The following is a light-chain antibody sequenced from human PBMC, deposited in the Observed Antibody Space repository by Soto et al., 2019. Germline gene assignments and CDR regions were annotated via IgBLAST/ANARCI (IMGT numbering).Light chain of an antibody. V-gene: IGKV3-20*01. Sequence: EILLTQSLGTLSLSPGERATRSWMASQSVSNNYLAWYQQKPGQATRLLIYGASNRATGIPDRFSGSGSGTEFILNINRLQAEDFATYYCQQLRMYTSTFGGWTNV. J-gene: IGKJ4*01. CDR1: QSVSNNY. CDR2: GAS. CDR3: QQLRMYTST.